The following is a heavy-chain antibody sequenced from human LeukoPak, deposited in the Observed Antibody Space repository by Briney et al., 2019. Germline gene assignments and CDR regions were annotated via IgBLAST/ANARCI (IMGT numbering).Heavy chain of an antibody. CDR2: IIPIFGTA. D-gene: IGHD5-12*01. V-gene: IGHV1-69*01. CDR3: ARVPSLYSGYDFVY. Sequence: SVKLSCKASGGTFSSYAISWVRQAPGQGLEWMGGIIPIFGTANYAQKFQGRVTITADESTSTAYMELSSLRSEDTAVYYCARVPSLYSGYDFVYWGQGTLVTVSS. J-gene: IGHJ4*02. CDR1: GGTFSSYA.